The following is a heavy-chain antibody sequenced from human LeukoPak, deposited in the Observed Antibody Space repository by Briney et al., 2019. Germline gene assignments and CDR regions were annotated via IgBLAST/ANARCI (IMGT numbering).Heavy chain of an antibody. D-gene: IGHD5-12*01. CDR1: GGSISTYY. V-gene: IGHV4-4*07. Sequence: SETLSLMCTVSGGSISTYYWSWIRQPAGKGLKWIGRISASGSTRYNPSLESRVTMSVDTSKNQFSLKLNSVTAADTAVYYCARGYPGAFDIWGQGTMVTVSS. CDR2: ISASGST. CDR3: ARGYPGAFDI. J-gene: IGHJ3*02.